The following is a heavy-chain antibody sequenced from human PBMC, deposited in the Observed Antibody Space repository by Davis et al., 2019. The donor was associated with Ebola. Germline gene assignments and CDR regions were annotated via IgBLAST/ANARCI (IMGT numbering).Heavy chain of an antibody. V-gene: IGHV3-23*05. D-gene: IGHD3-16*01. CDR3: TKSSGGVTFDYMDA. CDR2: LNFRGYEP. CDR1: GFTFSSYA. J-gene: IGHJ6*03. Sequence: PGGSLRLSCAASGFTFSSYAMTWVRQAPGKGLEWVASLNFRGYEPFYAASVRGRFTISRDNSQKTLFLQMNTLRDDDSATYYCTKSSGGVTFDYMDAWGKGTVVTVSS.